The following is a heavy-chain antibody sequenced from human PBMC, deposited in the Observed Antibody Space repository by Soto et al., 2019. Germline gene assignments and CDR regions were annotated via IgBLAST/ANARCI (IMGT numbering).Heavy chain of an antibody. V-gene: IGHV1-69*13. CDR3: ARAYSGSYPYDYYFDY. CDR1: GGTFSSYT. D-gene: IGHD1-26*01. J-gene: IGHJ4*02. CDR2: IIPIFGTA. Sequence: ASVKVSCKASGGTFSSYTISWVRQAPGQGLEWMGGIIPIFGTANYAQKFQGRVTITADESTSTAYMELSSLRSEDTAVYYCARAYSGSYPYDYYFDYWGQGTLVTVSS.